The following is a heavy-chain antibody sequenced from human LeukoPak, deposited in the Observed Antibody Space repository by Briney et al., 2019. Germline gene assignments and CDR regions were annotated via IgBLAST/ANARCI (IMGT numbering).Heavy chain of an antibody. V-gene: IGHV1-69*04. D-gene: IGHD2-21*02. Sequence: GASVKVSCKASGGTFSSYAISWVRQAPGQGLEWMGRIIPILGIANYAQKFQGRVTITADKSTSTAYMELSSLRSEDTAVYYCARDLLAYCGGDCYSAAEYFQHWGQGTLVTVSS. CDR1: GGTFSSYA. J-gene: IGHJ1*01. CDR3: ARDLLAYCGGDCYSAAEYFQH. CDR2: IIPILGIA.